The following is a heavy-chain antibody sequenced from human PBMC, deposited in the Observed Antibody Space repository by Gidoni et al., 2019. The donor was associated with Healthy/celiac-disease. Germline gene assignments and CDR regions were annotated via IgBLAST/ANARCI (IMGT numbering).Heavy chain of an antibody. CDR1: GGSISSSSYY. CDR3: AREAPSIAARPLDY. V-gene: IGHV4-39*07. D-gene: IGHD6-6*01. CDR2: IYYSGST. J-gene: IGHJ4*02. Sequence: QLQLQESGPGLVKHSETLSLTCTVSGGSISSSSYYWGWIRQPPGKGLEWIGSIYYSGSTYYNPSLKSRVTISVDTSKNQFSLKLSSVTAADTAVYYCAREAPSIAARPLDYWGQGTLVTVSS.